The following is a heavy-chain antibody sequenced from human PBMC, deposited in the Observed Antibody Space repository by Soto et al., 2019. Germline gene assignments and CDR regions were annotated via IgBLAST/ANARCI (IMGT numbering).Heavy chain of an antibody. J-gene: IGHJ4*02. CDR3: ARGAQRELRADY. Sequence: EVQLVESGGGLVKPGGSLRLSCAASGFTFSSYTMTWFRQAPGKGLGWVSSISSSRSFIYYADSLKGRFTISRDNAKNSLDLQMNCLRVDDTAVYYCARGAQRELRADYWGQGTLVTVSS. V-gene: IGHV3-21*02. CDR1: GFTFSSYT. D-gene: IGHD1-7*01. CDR2: ISSSRSFI.